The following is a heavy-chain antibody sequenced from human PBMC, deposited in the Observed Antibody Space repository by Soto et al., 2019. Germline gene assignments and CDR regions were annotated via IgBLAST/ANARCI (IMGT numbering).Heavy chain of an antibody. CDR2: ISGSGGTT. J-gene: IGHJ4*02. CDR3: AQVMNSGWYLAY. Sequence: GGSLRLSCAASGFTFSDYAMSWVRQAPGKGLEWVSAISGSGGTTYYEDSVKGRFTISRDNSKNTMYLQVNSLRAEDTAIYYCAQVMNSGWYLAYWGQGTLVTVSS. CDR1: GFTFSDYA. D-gene: IGHD6-19*01. V-gene: IGHV3-23*01.